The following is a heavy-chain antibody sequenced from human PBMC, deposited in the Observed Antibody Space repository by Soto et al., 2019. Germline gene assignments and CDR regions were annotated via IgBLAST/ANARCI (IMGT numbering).Heavy chain of an antibody. V-gene: IGHV3-30*18. CDR2: ISYDGSNK. Sequence: GGSLRLSCAASGFTFSSYGMHWVRQAPGKGLEWVAVISYDGSNKYYADSVKGRFTISRDNSKNTLYLQMNSLRAEDTAVYYCAKDRLAARPNYYYGMDVWGQRTTVTVSS. J-gene: IGHJ6*02. D-gene: IGHD6-6*01. CDR3: AKDRLAARPNYYYGMDV. CDR1: GFTFSSYG.